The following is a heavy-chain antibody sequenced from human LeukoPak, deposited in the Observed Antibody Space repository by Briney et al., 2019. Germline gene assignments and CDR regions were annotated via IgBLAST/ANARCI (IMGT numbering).Heavy chain of an antibody. CDR1: GFTFTTHN. V-gene: IGHV3-48*01. CDR2: ISGGGDAI. D-gene: IGHD2-15*01. J-gene: IGHJ4*02. Sequence: GGSLRLSCAASGFTFTTHNMNWVRQAPGKGLEWVSYISGGGDAIFYADSVQGRFTISRDNAKNSVYLQMNSLRAEDTAVYYCARTYGSGSLDYWGQGTLVTVSS. CDR3: ARTYGSGSLDY.